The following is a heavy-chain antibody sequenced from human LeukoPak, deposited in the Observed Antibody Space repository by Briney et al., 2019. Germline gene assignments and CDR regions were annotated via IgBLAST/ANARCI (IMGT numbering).Heavy chain of an antibody. CDR3: AKSMYYYDSSGWDPFDY. CDR2: IYSGGNT. J-gene: IGHJ4*02. Sequence: GGSLRLSCTVSGFTVSSNSMSWVRQAPGKGLEWVSFIYSGGNTHYSDSVKGRFTISRDNSKNTLYLQMNSLRAEDTAVYYCAKSMYYYDSSGWDPFDYWGQGTLVTVSS. CDR1: GFTVSSNS. V-gene: IGHV3-53*05. D-gene: IGHD3-22*01.